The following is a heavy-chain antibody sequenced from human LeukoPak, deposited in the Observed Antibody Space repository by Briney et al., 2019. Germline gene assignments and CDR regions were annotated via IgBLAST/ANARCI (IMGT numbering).Heavy chain of an antibody. CDR3: ARGGGYSYGDGYYFVN. Sequence: SETLSLTCAVYGGSFSGYYWCWLRQPPGKGLEWVGEINRSGSTNYYPSLKSRVTISVDTSKNQFYLKLSSVTAADTAVYYCARGGGYSYGDGYYFVNSGERTPFTVSS. V-gene: IGHV4-34*01. CDR1: GGSFSGYY. CDR2: INRSGST. D-gene: IGHD5-18*01. J-gene: IGHJ4*02.